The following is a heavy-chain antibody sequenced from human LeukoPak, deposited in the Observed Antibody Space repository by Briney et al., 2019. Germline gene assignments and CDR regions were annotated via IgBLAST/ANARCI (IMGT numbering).Heavy chain of an antibody. Sequence: PGRSLRLSCAASGFTFSSYAMHWVRQAPGKGLEWVAVISYDGSNKYYADSVKGRFTISRDNSKNTLYLQMNSLRAEDTAVYYCARLQAAAGLNWFDPWGQGTLVTVSS. D-gene: IGHD6-13*01. CDR1: GFTFSSYA. J-gene: IGHJ5*02. V-gene: IGHV3-30*04. CDR2: ISYDGSNK. CDR3: ARLQAAAGLNWFDP.